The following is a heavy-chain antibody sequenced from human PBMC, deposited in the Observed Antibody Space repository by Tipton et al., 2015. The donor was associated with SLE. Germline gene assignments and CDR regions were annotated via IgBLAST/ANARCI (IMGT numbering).Heavy chain of an antibody. CDR3: ARRRGSSWYEDYFDY. V-gene: IGHV4-59*11. Sequence: TLSLTCPVSGGSITSHYWSWIRQPPGKGLEWIGYVIYSGSTNYNPSLKSRVTISVDTSKNQFSLRLSSVTAADTAVYYCARRRGSSWYEDYFDYWGQGTLVTVSS. CDR2: VIYSGST. CDR1: GGSITSHY. J-gene: IGHJ4*02. D-gene: IGHD6-13*01.